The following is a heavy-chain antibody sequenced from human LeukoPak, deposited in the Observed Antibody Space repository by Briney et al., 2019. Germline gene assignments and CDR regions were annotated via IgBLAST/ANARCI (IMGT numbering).Heavy chain of an antibody. D-gene: IGHD3-10*01. Sequence: SETLSLTCTVSGGSISSSSYYWGWIRQPPGKVLELIGSIYYSGSTYYNPCLKSRVTISVDTSKNQFSLKLSSVTAADTAVYYCARHWNGSGTNRKGFNYYYYYYMDVWGKGTTVTISS. CDR1: GGSISSSSYY. CDR3: ARHWNGSGTNRKGFNYYYYYYMDV. V-gene: IGHV4-39*01. J-gene: IGHJ6*03. CDR2: IYYSGST.